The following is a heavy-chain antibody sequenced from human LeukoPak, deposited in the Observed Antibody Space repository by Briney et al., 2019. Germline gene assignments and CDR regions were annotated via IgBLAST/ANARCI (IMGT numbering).Heavy chain of an antibody. CDR3: AKGVGGAANYYYMDV. Sequence: GGSLRLSCAASGFTFSNYLINWVRQAPGKGLEWVSFISSTGGTIYYADSVKGRFTVSRDNAKNSLLLQMNSLRAEDTAVYYCAKGVGGAANYYYMDVWGKGTTVTVSS. CDR1: GFTFSNYL. J-gene: IGHJ6*03. CDR2: ISSTGGTI. V-gene: IGHV3-48*01. D-gene: IGHD3-16*01.